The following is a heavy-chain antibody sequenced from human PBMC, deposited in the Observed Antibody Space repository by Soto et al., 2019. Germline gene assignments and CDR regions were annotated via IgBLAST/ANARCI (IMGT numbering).Heavy chain of an antibody. J-gene: IGHJ4*02. CDR1: GASITYGAYS. CDR2: INHLETT. V-gene: IGHV4-30-2*01. CDR3: ARGGGFDSFDY. Sequence: QLQLHMSGSGLVKPSQTLSLTCTVSGASITYGAYSWSWIRQTPGKGLEWIGYINHLETTFYNPSFESRLTLSIDRTKNQFYLNLTSMSDADRAVYFCARGGGFDSFDYWGQGILVTVSS. D-gene: IGHD3-10*01.